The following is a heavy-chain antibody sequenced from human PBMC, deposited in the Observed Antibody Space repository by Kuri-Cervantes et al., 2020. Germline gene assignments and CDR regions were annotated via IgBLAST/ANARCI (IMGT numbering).Heavy chain of an antibody. CDR3: ARDLDGKDY. CDR1: EFTFSNYY. J-gene: IGHJ4*02. CDR2: IKHDNSAK. D-gene: IGHD3/OR15-3a*01. V-gene: IGHV3-7*01. Sequence: GGSLRLSCAASEFTFSNYYINWVRQAPGKGLEWVANIKHDNSAKFYVDSVKGRFTISRGNVDNSVYLQMNSLRAEDTAVYYCARDLDGKDYWGQGTLVTVSS.